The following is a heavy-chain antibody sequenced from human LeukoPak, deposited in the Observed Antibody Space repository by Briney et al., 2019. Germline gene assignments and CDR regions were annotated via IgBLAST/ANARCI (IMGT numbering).Heavy chain of an antibody. CDR1: GGSISIYY. J-gene: IGHJ4*02. D-gene: IGHD1-26*01. CDR2: IYNTGST. CDR3: AIDGGGTGRPFDF. V-gene: IGHV4-4*07. Sequence: SETLSLTCTVSGGSISIYYWNWIRQPAGKGLEWIGRIYNTGSTNYNSSLKSRVTMSVDTSNNRLSLNLSPVTAADTAVYYCAIDGGGTGRPFDFWGQGTLVTVSS.